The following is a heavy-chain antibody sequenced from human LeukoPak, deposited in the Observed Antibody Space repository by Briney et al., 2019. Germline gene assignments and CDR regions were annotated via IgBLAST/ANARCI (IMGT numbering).Heavy chain of an antibody. J-gene: IGHJ4*02. D-gene: IGHD3-22*01. CDR2: ISAYNGNT. CDR1: GYTFTSYG. CDR3: ARSPGYYYDSSGPKSVDY. V-gene: IGHV1-18*01. Sequence: GASVKVSCKASGYTFTSYGISWVRQAPGQGLEWMGWISAYNGNTNYAQKLQGRVTMTTDTSTSTAYMELRSLRSDDTAVYYCARSPGYYYDSSGPKSVDYWGQGTLVTVSS.